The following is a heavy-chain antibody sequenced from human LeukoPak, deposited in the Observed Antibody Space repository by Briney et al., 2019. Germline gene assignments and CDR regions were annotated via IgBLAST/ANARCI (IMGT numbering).Heavy chain of an antibody. V-gene: IGHV3-7*01. J-gene: IGHJ5*02. CDR2: INEDGDVT. CDR1: GFIFNTYW. Sequence: GGSLRLSCAASGFIFNTYWMSWVRQAPGEGLEWVANINEDGDVTYYVDSVKGRFTISRDNARNSLYLQMNSLRVEDTAVYYCAGERHTAASYNWYDPWGRGTLVAVSS. CDR3: AGERHTAASYNWYDP. D-gene: IGHD2-21*02.